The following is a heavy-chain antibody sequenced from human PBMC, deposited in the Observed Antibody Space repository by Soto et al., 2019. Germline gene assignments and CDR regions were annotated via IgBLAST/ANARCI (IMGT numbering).Heavy chain of an antibody. D-gene: IGHD3-10*01. CDR1: TDSSSFTNSY. V-gene: IGHV4-39*01. Sequence: SETLSLTCTVSTDSSSFTNSYWGWIRQPPGKGLQWIGSSSYNGGIFYNPSLKGRVVISFDTSKKQSSLQVTSVTAADTAVYFCARHRIEVVWRGFDFWGQGSPVTVSS. J-gene: IGHJ4*02. CDR3: ARHRIEVVWRGFDF. CDR2: SSYNGGI.